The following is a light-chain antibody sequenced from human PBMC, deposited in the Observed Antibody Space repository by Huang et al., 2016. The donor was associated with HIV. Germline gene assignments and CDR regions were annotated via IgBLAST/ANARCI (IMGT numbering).Light chain of an antibody. CDR3: QQTSSVPLT. CDR2: AAS. CDR1: QTISTF. Sequence: DIQMTQSPSSLSASVGDRISITCRASQTISTFLNWYQQKPGKAPKLLIYAASNLQSGVSSRFSGTGSGTLFTLTVTGLLPDDFATYFCQQTSSVPLTFGGRTKVGMK. V-gene: IGKV1-39*01. J-gene: IGKJ4*01.